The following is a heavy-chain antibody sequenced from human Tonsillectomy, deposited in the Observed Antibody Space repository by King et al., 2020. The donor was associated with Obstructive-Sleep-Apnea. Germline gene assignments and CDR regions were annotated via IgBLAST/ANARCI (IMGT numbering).Heavy chain of an antibody. CDR1: GFTFSIYW. D-gene: IGHD6-19*01. V-gene: IGHV3-7*01. J-gene: IGHJ5*01. CDR2: IKQDGGEI. CDR3: ARNPSGWQKGFDS. Sequence: VQLVESGGGLVQPGGSLRLSCAASGFTFSIYWMSWVRQAPGKGLEGGANIKQDGGEIYYVDSVKGRFTISRDNANASLYLQMNSLRAEDTAVYYCARNPSGWQKGFDSWGQGTLVTVSS.